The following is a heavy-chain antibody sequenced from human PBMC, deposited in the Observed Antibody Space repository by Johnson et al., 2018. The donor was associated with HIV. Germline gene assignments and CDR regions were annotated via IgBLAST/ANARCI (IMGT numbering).Heavy chain of an antibody. CDR3: ARAYYTFCSGYDAFDV. CDR2: IKQDGSEK. Sequence: VQLVESGGGLVQPGGSLRLSCAASGFTFSSYWMTWVRQAPGKGLEWVANIKQDGSEKYYVDSVKGRFTISRDNAKNSLYLQMNSLRAEDTAVYYCARAYYTFCSGYDAFDVWGQGTVVTVSS. D-gene: IGHD3-3*01. CDR1: GFTFSSYW. J-gene: IGHJ3*01. V-gene: IGHV3-7*04.